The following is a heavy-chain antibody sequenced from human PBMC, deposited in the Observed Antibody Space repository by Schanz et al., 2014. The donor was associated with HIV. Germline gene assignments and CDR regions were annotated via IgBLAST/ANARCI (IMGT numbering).Heavy chain of an antibody. J-gene: IGHJ4*02. D-gene: IGHD4-17*01. CDR3: ARSRYGDYPYYFDY. Sequence: QVHLVQSGAAVTQPGTSVKLSCKASGDTFNSYALNWVRQAPGQGLEWMGGIIPMLGTANYAQKFQGRVSINADEFTNTADMDLSSLRSDDTAIYYCARSRYGDYPYYFDYWGQGTRVIVSS. CDR1: GDTFNSYA. V-gene: IGHV1-69*01. CDR2: IIPMLGTA.